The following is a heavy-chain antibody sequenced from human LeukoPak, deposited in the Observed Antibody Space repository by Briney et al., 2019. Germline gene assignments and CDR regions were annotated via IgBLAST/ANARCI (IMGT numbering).Heavy chain of an antibody. D-gene: IGHD2-15*01. CDR3: ARVATLRAGYYYYGMDV. CDR1: GGSISSYY. J-gene: IGHJ6*02. V-gene: IGHV4-59*01. CDR2: IYCSGST. Sequence: SETLSLTCTVSGGSISSYYWSWIRQPPGKGLEWIGYIYCSGSTNYNPSLKSRVTISVDTSKNQFSLKLSSVTAADTAVYYCARVATLRAGYYYYGMDVWGQGTTVTVSS.